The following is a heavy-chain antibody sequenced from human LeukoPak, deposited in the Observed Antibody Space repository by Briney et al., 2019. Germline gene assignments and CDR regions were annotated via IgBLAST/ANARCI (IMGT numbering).Heavy chain of an antibody. CDR1: GGSFSGYY. J-gene: IGHJ4*02. D-gene: IGHD1-26*01. V-gene: IGHV4-34*01. CDR2: INHSGST. CDR3: ARVTDSGSYYFDY. Sequence: SETLSLTCAVYGGSFSGYYWSWIRQPPGKGLEWIGEINHSGSTNYNPSLKSRVTISVNTSKNQFSLKLSSVTAADTAVYYCARVTDSGSYYFDYWGQGTLVTVSS.